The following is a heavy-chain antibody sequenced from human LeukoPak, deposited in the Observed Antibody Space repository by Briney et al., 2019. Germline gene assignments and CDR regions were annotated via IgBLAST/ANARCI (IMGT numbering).Heavy chain of an antibody. CDR3: AKRPASYYTFDY. J-gene: IGHJ4*02. CDR2: ISGSGGGT. Sequence: PGGSLRLSCAASGFTFANYVMSWVRQSPGKGLEWVSGISGSGGGTYYADSVKGRFTISRDNSKNTLYLQMNSLRADDTAAYYCAKRPASYYTFDYWGQGTLVTVSS. D-gene: IGHD1-26*01. CDR1: GFTFANYV. V-gene: IGHV3-23*01.